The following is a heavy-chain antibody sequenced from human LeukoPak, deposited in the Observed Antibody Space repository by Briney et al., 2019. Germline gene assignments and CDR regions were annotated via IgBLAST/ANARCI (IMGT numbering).Heavy chain of an antibody. V-gene: IGHV6-1*01. J-gene: IGHJ4*02. Sequence: KPSQTLSLTCAISGDSVSSKSAAWTWIRQSPSRGLEWLGRTYYRSKWYNDYAVSVKSRITINPDTSKNQFSLQLSSVTPEDTAVYYCARGEVTYSIAARLDYWGQGTLVTVSS. CDR1: GDSVSSKSAA. CDR3: ARGEVTYSIAARLDY. D-gene: IGHD6-6*01. CDR2: TYYRSKWYN.